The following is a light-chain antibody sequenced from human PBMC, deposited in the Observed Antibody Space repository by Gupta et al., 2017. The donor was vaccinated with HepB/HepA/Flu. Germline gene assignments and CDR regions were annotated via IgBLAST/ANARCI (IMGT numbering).Light chain of an antibody. V-gene: IGKV1-39*01. Sequence: IQITQSPSSLSASVGDRVTITCRASQSISSYLNWYQQKPGKAPELLIYAASTLQTGVPSRFSGSGSGTDFTLTVSSLQPEDFATYYCQENYDTPRTFGGGTKVEIK. CDR3: QENYDTPRT. J-gene: IGKJ4*01. CDR1: QSISSY. CDR2: AAS.